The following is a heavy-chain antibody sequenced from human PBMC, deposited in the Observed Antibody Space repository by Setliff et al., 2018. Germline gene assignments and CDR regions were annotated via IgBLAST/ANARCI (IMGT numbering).Heavy chain of an antibody. D-gene: IGHD6-13*01. CDR2: INHSGST. CDR3: AREGVVRSSWSQYHWFDP. J-gene: IGHJ5*02. CDR1: GGSFSGYY. Sequence: SETLSLTCAVYGGSFSGYYWSWIRQPPGKGLEWIGEINHSGSTNYNPSPKSRVSISVDTSKNQFSLKLSSVTAADTAVYYCAREGVVRSSWSQYHWFDPWGQGTLVTVSS. V-gene: IGHV4-34*01.